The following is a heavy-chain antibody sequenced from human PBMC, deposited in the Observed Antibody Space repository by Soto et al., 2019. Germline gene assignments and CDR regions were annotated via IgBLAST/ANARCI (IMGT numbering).Heavy chain of an antibody. Sequence: GGSLRLSCAASGFTFSSYSMNWVRQAPGKGLEWVSSISSSSSYIYYADSVKGRFTISRDNAKNSLYLQMNSLGAEDTAVYYCARERIVGATTDIWGQGTMVTVSS. D-gene: IGHD1-26*01. CDR3: ARERIVGATTDI. CDR2: ISSSSSYI. J-gene: IGHJ3*02. V-gene: IGHV3-21*01. CDR1: GFTFSSYS.